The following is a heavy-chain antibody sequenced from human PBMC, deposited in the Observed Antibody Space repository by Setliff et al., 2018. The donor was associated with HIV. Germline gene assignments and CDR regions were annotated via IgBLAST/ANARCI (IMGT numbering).Heavy chain of an antibody. CDR2: IYSSGST. CDR1: GGSISSSGYS. CDR3: ARSGSYVGPIQH. Sequence: SETLSLTCTVSGGSISSSGYSWGWIRQPPGKGLEWIGRIYSSGSTNYNPSLKSRLTMSVDTSKNQFSLKLTSVTAADTAVYYCARSGSYVGPIQHWGQGTLVTVSS. J-gene: IGHJ1*01. D-gene: IGHD3-10*02. V-gene: IGHV4-39*07.